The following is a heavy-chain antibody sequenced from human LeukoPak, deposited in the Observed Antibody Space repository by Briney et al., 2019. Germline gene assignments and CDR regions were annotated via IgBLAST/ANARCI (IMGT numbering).Heavy chain of an antibody. J-gene: IGHJ4*02. V-gene: IGHV1-2*02. CDR1: GYTFTGYY. D-gene: IGHD3-9*01. Sequence: ASVKVSCKTSGYTFTGYYIHWVRPAPGQGLEWMGWINPTNGGKNYAQKFQGRVTMTRDTSISTAYMELSGLRSDDTAIYYCARQTIRPFDFWGQGTLVTVSA. CDR3: ARQTIRPFDF. CDR2: INPTNGGK.